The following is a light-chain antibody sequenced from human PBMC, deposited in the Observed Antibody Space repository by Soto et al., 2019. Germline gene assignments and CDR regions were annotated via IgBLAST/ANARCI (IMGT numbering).Light chain of an antibody. CDR3: LQHNSYPWT. J-gene: IGKJ1*01. Sequence: DIQMTQSPSTLSGSVGDRVTITCRASQTISSWLAWYQQKPGKAPKVLIHMASSLKSGVPSRFSGSGSGTEFTLTISSLQPEDFATYYCLQHNSYPWTFGQGTKVDI. CDR2: MAS. CDR1: QTISSW. V-gene: IGKV1-5*03.